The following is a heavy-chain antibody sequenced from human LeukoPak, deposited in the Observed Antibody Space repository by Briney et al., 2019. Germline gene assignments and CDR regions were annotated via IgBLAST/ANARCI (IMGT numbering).Heavy chain of an antibody. Sequence: GGSLRLSCAASGFTFSDYGMHWVRQAPGKGLEWVALISYDGSNKYYADSVKGRFTISRDTSKNTLHLQMDSLRVEDTAMYYCARYYGSGRLDYWGQGTLVTVSS. CDR3: ARYYGSGRLDY. D-gene: IGHD3-10*01. V-gene: IGHV3-30*03. CDR2: ISYDGSNK. J-gene: IGHJ4*02. CDR1: GFTFSDYG.